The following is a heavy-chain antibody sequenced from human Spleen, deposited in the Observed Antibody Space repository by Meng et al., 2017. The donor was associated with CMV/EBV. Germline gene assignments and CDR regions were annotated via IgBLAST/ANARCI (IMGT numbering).Heavy chain of an antibody. Sequence: SGGSVSSGGYYWNWLRQPPGKGLEWIGHIYHSGSSFYNPSLESRLTISLDTSKNQISLKLISVTAADTAVYYCAREGGWLQTPYFDYWGQGILVTVSS. D-gene: IGHD5-24*01. CDR2: IYHSGSS. CDR1: GGSVSSGGYY. J-gene: IGHJ4*02. CDR3: AREGGWLQTPYFDY. V-gene: IGHV4-31*02.